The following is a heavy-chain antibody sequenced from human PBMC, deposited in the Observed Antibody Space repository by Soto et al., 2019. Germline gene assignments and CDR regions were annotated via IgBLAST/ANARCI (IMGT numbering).Heavy chain of an antibody. V-gene: IGHV4-34*01. J-gene: IGHJ4*02. CDR3: ARGAPPPYYFDY. CDR1: GGSFSGYY. CDR2: INHSGST. Sequence: QVQLQQWGAGLLKTSETLSLTCAVYGGSFSGYYWSWIRQPPGTGLEWIGEINHSGSTNYNPSLKSRVTISVDTPKNQVSLKLSSVTAADTAVYYCARGAPPPYYFDYWGQGTLVTVSS.